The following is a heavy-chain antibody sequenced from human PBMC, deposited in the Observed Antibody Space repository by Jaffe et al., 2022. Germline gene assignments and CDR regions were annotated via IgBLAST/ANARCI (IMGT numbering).Heavy chain of an antibody. J-gene: IGHJ4*02. CDR1: GYTFTSYA. V-gene: IGHV1-3*01. D-gene: IGHD1-26*01. Sequence: QVQLVQSGAEVKKPGASVKVSCKASGYTFTSYAMHWVRQAPGQRLEWMGWINAGNGNTKYSQKFQGRVTITRDTSASTAYMELSSLRSEDTAVYYCARGPHSGSTKYYFDYWGQGTLVTVSS. CDR2: INAGNGNT. CDR3: ARGPHSGSTKYYFDY.